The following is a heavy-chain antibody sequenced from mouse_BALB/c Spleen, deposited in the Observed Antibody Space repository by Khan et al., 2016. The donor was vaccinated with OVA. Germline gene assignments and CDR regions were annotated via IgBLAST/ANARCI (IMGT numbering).Heavy chain of an antibody. CDR1: GFSLTNYG. V-gene: IGHV2-6-1*01. D-gene: IGHD2-10*01. Sequence: VKVVESGPGLVAPSQSLSITCTISGFSLTNYGVHWVRQPPGKGLEWLVLMWSDGSATYNSALKSRLTISMDNSKSQVFLKMHSLQTDDTAMYFCARQPYYHYNVMDYWGQGTSVTVSS. CDR2: MWSDGSA. J-gene: IGHJ4*01. CDR3: ARQPYYHYNVMDY.